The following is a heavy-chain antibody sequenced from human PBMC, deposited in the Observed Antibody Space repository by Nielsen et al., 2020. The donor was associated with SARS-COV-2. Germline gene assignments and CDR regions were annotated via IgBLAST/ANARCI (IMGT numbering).Heavy chain of an antibody. J-gene: IGHJ3*02. Sequence: GGSLRLSCAASGFTFSSYAMHWVRQAPGKGLEWVAVISYDGSNKYYADSVKGRFTISRDNSKNTLYLQMNSLRAEDTAVYYCARWEEGLDRGAFDIWGQGTMVTVSS. D-gene: IGHD1-26*01. CDR2: ISYDGSNK. CDR1: GFTFSSYA. CDR3: ARWEEGLDRGAFDI. V-gene: IGHV3-30-3*01.